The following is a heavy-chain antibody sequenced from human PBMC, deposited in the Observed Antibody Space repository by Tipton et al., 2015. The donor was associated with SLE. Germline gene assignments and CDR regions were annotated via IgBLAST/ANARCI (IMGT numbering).Heavy chain of an antibody. D-gene: IGHD1-14*01. Sequence: TLSLTCAVYGGSFSGYYWTWIRQPPGKGLEWIGSIYYSGSTFNNPSLKSRVTISAVTSKNQFSLRVSSVTAADTAVYYCARAGTGTAWGTFDIWGPGTMATVSS. J-gene: IGHJ3*02. CDR3: ARAGTGTAWGTFDI. V-gene: IGHV4-34*01. CDR1: GGSFSGYY. CDR2: IYYSGST.